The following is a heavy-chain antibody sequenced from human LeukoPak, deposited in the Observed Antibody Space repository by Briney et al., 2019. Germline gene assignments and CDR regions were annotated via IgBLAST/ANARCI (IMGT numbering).Heavy chain of an antibody. D-gene: IGHD3-10*01. CDR1: GFSFSSYW. CDR3: ARGRGSD. J-gene: IGHJ4*02. CDR2: IHAGGTT. V-gene: IGHV3-53*01. Sequence: GGSLRLSCAVSGFSFSSYWMSWVRQAPGKGLEWVSIIHAGGTTYYADSVKGRFTTSRDNFKNTLYLQMNSLRADDTAVYYCARGRGSDWGQGTLVTVSS.